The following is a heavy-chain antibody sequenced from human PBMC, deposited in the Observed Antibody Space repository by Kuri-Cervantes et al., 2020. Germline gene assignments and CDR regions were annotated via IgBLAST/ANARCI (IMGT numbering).Heavy chain of an antibody. D-gene: IGHD3-10*01. J-gene: IGHJ3*02. V-gene: IGHV4-4*02. CDR2: IYHSGST. CDR1: GGSFSSSNW. CDR3: ARGRRGTNYYGSGSYQALDAFDI. Sequence: SETLSLTCAVSGGSFSSSNWWTWVCQPPGKGLEWIGEIYHSGSTNYNPSLKSRVTISLDKSKNQFSLKLSSVTAADTAVYYCARGRRGTNYYGSGSYQALDAFDIWGQGTMVTVSS.